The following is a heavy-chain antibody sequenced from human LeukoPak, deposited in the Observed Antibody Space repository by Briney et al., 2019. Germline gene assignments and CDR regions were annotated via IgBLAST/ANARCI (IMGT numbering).Heavy chain of an antibody. CDR2: ITSVSSYK. V-gene: IGHV3-21*01. Sequence: GGSLRLSCAASGFTFSSYAMSWVRQAPGKGLEWVSSITSVSSYKYYADSVKGRFTISRDNAKNSLFLQMNSLRAEDTAIYYCARDPTADDYWGQGTLVTVSS. J-gene: IGHJ4*02. CDR3: ARDPTADDY. D-gene: IGHD2-2*01. CDR1: GFTFSSYA.